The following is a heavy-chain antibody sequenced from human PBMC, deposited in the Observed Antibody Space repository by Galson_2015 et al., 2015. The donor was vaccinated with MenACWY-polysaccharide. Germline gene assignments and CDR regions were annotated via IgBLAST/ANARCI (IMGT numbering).Heavy chain of an antibody. J-gene: IGHJ2*01. CDR1: GFTFSNYW. V-gene: IGHV3-7*01. CDR2: IKPDGSVK. Sequence: SLRLSCAASGFTFSNYWMSWVRQAPGKGLEWVANIKPDGSVKYYVDSVKGRFAISRDNAKDSVFLQMNSLGVEDTAVYFCARNDLLTGHSDWYFDLWGRGTLVTVS. D-gene: IGHD3-9*01. CDR3: ARNDLLTGHSDWYFDL.